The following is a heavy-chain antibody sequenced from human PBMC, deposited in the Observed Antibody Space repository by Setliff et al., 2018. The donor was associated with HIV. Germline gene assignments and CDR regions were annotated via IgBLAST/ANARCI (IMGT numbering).Heavy chain of an antibody. J-gene: IGHJ5*02. Sequence: PSETLSLTCTVSGGSISSGSYYWSWIRQPAGKGLEWIGRIYSSGSTNYNPSLKSRVSMSVDTSKNQFSLKVNSVTAADTAVYYCARDFDYGSDPGFFDPWGQGTLVTVSS. CDR3: ARDFDYGSDPGFFDP. CDR1: GGSISSGSYY. V-gene: IGHV4-61*02. D-gene: IGHD3-10*01. CDR2: IYSSGST.